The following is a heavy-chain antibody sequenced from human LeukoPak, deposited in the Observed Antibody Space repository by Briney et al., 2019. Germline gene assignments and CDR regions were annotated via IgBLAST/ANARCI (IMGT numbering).Heavy chain of an antibody. CDR1: GGSISSGGYY. V-gene: IGHV4-31*03. Sequence: SQTLSLTCTVSGGSISSGGYYWSWIRQHPGKGLEWIGYIYYSGSTYYNPSLKSRVTISVDTSKNQFSLKLSSVTAADTAVYYCARDGLNGYGMDVWGQGTTVTASS. CDR3: ARDGLNGYGMDV. D-gene: IGHD3-16*01. CDR2: IYYSGST. J-gene: IGHJ6*02.